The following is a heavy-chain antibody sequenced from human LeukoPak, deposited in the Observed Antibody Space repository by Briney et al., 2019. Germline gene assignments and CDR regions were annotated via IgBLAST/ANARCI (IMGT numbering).Heavy chain of an antibody. CDR2: IWYDGSNK. CDR3: ARLGSRWSLDY. V-gene: IGHV3-33*08. CDR1: GFTFSSYA. Sequence: PGGSLRLSCAASGFTFSSYAMLWVRQAPGKGLEWVAVIWYDGSNKYYADSVKGRFTISRDNSKNTVFLQMNSLRAEDTAVYYCARLGSRWSLDYWGQGTLVTVSS. J-gene: IGHJ4*02. D-gene: IGHD6-13*01.